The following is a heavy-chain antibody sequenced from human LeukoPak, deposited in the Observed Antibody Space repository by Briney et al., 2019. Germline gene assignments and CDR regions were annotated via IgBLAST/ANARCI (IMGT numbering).Heavy chain of an antibody. CDR1: GGSISSSSYY. D-gene: IGHD6-13*01. V-gene: IGHV4-39*01. CDR2: IYYSGST. Sequence: PSETLSLTCTVSGGSISSSSYYWGWIRQPPGKGLEWIGSIYYSGSTYHNPSLKSRVTISVDTSKNQFSLKLSSVTAADTAVYYCARHTEQQLPYFDYWGQGTLVTVSS. CDR3: ARHTEQQLPYFDY. J-gene: IGHJ4*02.